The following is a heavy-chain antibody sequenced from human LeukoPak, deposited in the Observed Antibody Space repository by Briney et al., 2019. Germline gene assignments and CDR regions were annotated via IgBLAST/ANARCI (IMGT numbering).Heavy chain of an antibody. CDR1: GFTFSSYP. J-gene: IGHJ4*02. D-gene: IGHD5-18*01. CDR2: ISSNGGST. V-gene: IGHV3-64*02. Sequence: PGGSLRLSCAASGFTFSSYPMHWVRQAPRKGLEYVSAISSNGGSTYYADSVKGRFTISRDNSKNTLYLQMGSLRAEDMAVYYCARHGYIYGYDYWGQGTLVSVSS. CDR3: ARHGYIYGYDY.